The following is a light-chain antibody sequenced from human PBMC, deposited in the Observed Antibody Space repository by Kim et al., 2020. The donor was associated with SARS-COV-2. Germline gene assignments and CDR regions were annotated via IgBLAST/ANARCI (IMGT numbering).Light chain of an antibody. V-gene: IGKV1-16*02. CDR2: GAS. J-gene: IGKJ4*01. CDR3: QQYNNYPLT. CDR1: QAISNY. Sequence: ASVGDRVTITCRASQAISNYVAWFQQRPGEPPRSLIYGASTLQSGVPPKFSGRGSGTDFTLTIISLQPEDFATYYCQQYNNYPLTFGGGTKVDIK.